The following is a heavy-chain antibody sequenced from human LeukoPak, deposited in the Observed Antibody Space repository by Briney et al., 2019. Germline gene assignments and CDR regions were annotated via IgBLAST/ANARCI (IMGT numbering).Heavy chain of an antibody. J-gene: IGHJ4*02. CDR3: ARTIDYPYGYFDS. CDR2: IFYSGST. D-gene: IGHD4-11*01. V-gene: IGHV4-59*01. CDR1: GVSISSYY. Sequence: PSETLSLTCTVSGVSISSYYWNWIRQPPGKGLEWSGDIFYSGSTNYNPSLKSRVSISLDPSKTQFSLQLISVTAADTAVYSCARTIDYPYGYFDSRSQGTLVTVPS.